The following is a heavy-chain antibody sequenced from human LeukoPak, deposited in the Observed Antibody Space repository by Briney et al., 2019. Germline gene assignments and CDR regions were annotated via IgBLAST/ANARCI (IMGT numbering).Heavy chain of an antibody. CDR2: IHHSGTT. J-gene: IGHJ6*03. V-gene: IGHV4-34*01. D-gene: IGHD1-14*01. CDR3: ARGRKVSGVRRINWARHENYFFYYIDV. CDR1: GGSFSDSY. Sequence: SETLSLTCAVYGGSFSDSYWTWIRQRPGKGLEWIGEIHHSGTTNFNPSPQSRVSISVDTAKNQFFLRVASMTAADTALYYCARGRKVSGVRRINWARHENYFFYYIDVWGKGTSVSVSS.